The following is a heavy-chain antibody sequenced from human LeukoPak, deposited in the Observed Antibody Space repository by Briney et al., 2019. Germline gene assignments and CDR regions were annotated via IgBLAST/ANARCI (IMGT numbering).Heavy chain of an antibody. Sequence: SETLSLTCTLSGGSISTYYWSWIRQPPGKGLEWIGYIYHSGSTNYNPSPKSRVTISVDTSKNQFSLKLSSVTVADTAVYYCARGGGYASPIGYWGQGALVTVSS. D-gene: IGHD5-12*01. V-gene: IGHV4-59*01. CDR3: ARGGGYASPIGY. J-gene: IGHJ4*02. CDR1: GGSISTYY. CDR2: IYHSGST.